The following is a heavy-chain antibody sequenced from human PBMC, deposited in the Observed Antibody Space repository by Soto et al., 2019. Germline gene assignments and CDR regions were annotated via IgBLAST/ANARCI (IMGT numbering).Heavy chain of an antibody. V-gene: IGHV6-1*01. CDR2: TYYRSKWYN. CDR1: GDSVSSNSAA. J-gene: IGHJ6*02. Sequence: SETLSLTCAISGDSVSSNSAAWNWIRQSPSRGLEWLGRTYYRSKWYNDYAVSVKSRITINPDTSKNQFSLQLNSVTPEDTAVYYCARDLTTKPNYYYGMDVWGQGTTVTVSS. D-gene: IGHD3-22*01. CDR3: ARDLTTKPNYYYGMDV.